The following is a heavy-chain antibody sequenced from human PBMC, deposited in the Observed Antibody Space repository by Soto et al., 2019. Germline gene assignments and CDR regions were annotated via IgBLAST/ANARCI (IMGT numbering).Heavy chain of an antibody. V-gene: IGHV5-51*01. J-gene: IGHJ6*02. Sequence: GESLKISCKGSGYSFTSYWIGWVRQMPGKGLEWMGIIYPGDSDTRYSPSFQGQVTISADKSISTAYLQWSSLKASDTAMYYCARHGSSGSYYGMDYYGMDVWGQGTTVTVSS. CDR3: ARHGSSGSYYGMDYYGMDV. CDR2: IYPGDSDT. CDR1: GYSFTSYW. D-gene: IGHD1-26*01.